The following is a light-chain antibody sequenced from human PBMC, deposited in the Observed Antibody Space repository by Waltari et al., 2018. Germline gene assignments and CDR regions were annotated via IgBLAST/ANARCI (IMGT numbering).Light chain of an antibody. CDR1: QSVSRD. CDR3: QQRRDWPLT. J-gene: IGKJ4*01. V-gene: IGKV3-11*01. CDR2: DAS. Sequence: EIVLTQSPATLSLSPGERASLSCRASQSVSRDLAWYHQKPGQAPRLLIFDASIRATGTPARFSGSGSGTDFTLAISSLEPEDSALYYCQQRRDWPLTFGGGTKVEIK.